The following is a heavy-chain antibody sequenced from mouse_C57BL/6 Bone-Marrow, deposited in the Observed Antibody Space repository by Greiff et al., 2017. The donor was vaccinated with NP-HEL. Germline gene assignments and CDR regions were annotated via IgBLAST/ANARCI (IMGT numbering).Heavy chain of an antibody. Sequence: VQLQQSGPELVKPGASVKISCKASGYSFTSYYIHWVKQRPGQGLEWIGWIYPGSGNTKYNEKFKGKATLTADTSSSTAYMQLSSLTSEDSAVYYCAIYYYGSSPYWYFDVWGTGTTVTVSS. J-gene: IGHJ1*03. V-gene: IGHV1-66*01. CDR2: IYPGSGNT. CDR3: AIYYYGSSPYWYFDV. D-gene: IGHD1-1*01. CDR1: GYSFTSYY.